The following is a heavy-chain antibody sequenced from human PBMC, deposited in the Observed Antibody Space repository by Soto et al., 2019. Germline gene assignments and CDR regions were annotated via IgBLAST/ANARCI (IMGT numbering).Heavy chain of an antibody. V-gene: IGHV3-15*01. CDR2: IKSKTDGGTT. D-gene: IGHD3-3*01. CDR3: NSDVPPLRYDFWGVFFSGSPPNVDGDF. CDR1: GFTFSNAW. J-gene: IGHJ4*02. Sequence: EVQLVESGGGLVKPGGSLRLSCAASGFTFSNAWMSWVRQAPGKGLEWVGRIKSKTDGGTTDYAAPVKGRFTISRDDSINTLYLEMSSLKTEDTAVYYCNSDVPPLRYDFWGVFFSGSPPNVDGDFWGQGTLVTVSS.